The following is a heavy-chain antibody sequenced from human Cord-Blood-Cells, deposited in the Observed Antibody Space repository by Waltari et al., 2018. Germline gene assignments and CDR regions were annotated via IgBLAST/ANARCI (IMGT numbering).Heavy chain of an antibody. CDR3: ARGGSIAARH. CDR2: INPSSGGT. D-gene: IGHD6-6*01. V-gene: IGHV1-2*02. Sequence: QVQLVQSGAEVKKPGASVKVSCKASGYTFTGYSMHWVRQAPGQGLEWMRLINPSSGGTNDGQKFHGRVTMTRDTSISTAYMELSRLRSDDTAVYYCARGGSIAARHWGQGTLVTVSS. J-gene: IGHJ4*02. CDR1: GYTFTGYS.